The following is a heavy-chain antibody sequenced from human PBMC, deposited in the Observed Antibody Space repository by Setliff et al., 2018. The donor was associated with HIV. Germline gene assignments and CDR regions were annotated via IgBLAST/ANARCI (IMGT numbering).Heavy chain of an antibody. J-gene: IGHJ6*03. Sequence: PSETLSLTCTVSGASISSGDYYWSWTRRPAGKGLEWIGRSQASGSTNYNPSLKSRLTISVDPSKNQLSLNLNSVTAADTAVYYCARGRDGELFTKEGNYYYYMDVWGKGTTVTVSS. CDR1: GASISSGDYY. V-gene: IGHV4-61*02. CDR3: ARGRDGELFTKEGNYYYYMDV. CDR2: SQASGST. D-gene: IGHD3-10*01.